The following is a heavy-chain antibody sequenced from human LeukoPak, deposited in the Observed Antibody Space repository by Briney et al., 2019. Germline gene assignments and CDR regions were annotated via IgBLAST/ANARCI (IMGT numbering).Heavy chain of an antibody. CDR2: ISYDGSNK. V-gene: IGHV3-30-3*01. CDR1: GFTFSSYA. Sequence: SGGSLRLSCAASGFTFSSYAMHWVRQAPGKGLEWVAVISYDGSNKYYADSVKGRFTISRDNSKNTLYLQMNSLRAEDTAVYYCARDSSGYYRIKRHFGYYWGQGTLVTVSS. J-gene: IGHJ4*02. D-gene: IGHD3-22*01. CDR3: ARDSSGYYRIKRHFGYY.